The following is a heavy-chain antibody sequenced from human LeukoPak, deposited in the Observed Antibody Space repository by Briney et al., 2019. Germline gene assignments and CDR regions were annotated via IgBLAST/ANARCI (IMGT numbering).Heavy chain of an antibody. D-gene: IGHD2-8*01. CDR3: ARGRGAVPRCPYFDY. CDR1: GGTFSSYA. Sequence: GSSVKVACKASGGTFSSYAISWMRQAPGQWRGWMGGIIPIFGTANYAQKFQGRVTITTDESTSTAYMELSSLRSEDTAVYYCARGRGAVPRCPYFDYWGQGTLVTVSS. V-gene: IGHV1-69*05. CDR2: IIPIFGTA. J-gene: IGHJ4*02.